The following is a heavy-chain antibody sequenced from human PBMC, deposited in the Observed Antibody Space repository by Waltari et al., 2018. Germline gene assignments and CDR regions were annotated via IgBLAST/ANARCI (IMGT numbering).Heavy chain of an antibody. J-gene: IGHJ4*02. CDR3: ASDRGRGLYLDS. Sequence: QVQLQESGPGLVKPSGTLSLPCTAHGDSISNNFFWSWVRQSPGKGLEWIGQVHQSGRSNYNPSLESRVTVSMDTSKNQFSLKKTSVTAADTAIYYCASDRGRGLYLDSWGQGTLVTVSP. CDR2: VHQSGRS. V-gene: IGHV4-4*02. CDR1: GDSISNNFF. D-gene: IGHD2-15*01.